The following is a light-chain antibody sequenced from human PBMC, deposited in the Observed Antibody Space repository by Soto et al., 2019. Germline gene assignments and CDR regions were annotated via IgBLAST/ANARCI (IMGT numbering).Light chain of an antibody. CDR3: QSYDSSLSGGV. CDR1: SSNIGAGYD. Sequence: QSALTQPPSVSGAPGQRVTISCTGSSSNIGAGYDVHWYQQLPGTAPKLLSYGNSNRPSGVPDRFSGSKSGTSASLAITGLQAEDEADYYCQSYDSSLSGGVFGTGTKVTGL. V-gene: IGLV1-40*01. J-gene: IGLJ1*01. CDR2: GNS.